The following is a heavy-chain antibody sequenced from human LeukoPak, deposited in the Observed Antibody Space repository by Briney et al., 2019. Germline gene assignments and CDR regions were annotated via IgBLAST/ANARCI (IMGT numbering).Heavy chain of an antibody. CDR3: ARDDPSSWNKRWLQLPYFDY. Sequence: GGSLRLSCAASGFTFSDYYMSWIRQAPGKGLEWVSYISSSGSTIYYADSVKGRFTISRDNAKNSLYLQMNSLRAEDTAVYYCARDDPSSWNKRWLQLPYFDYWGQGTLVTVSS. V-gene: IGHV3-11*01. D-gene: IGHD5-24*01. CDR1: GFTFSDYY. CDR2: ISSSGSTI. J-gene: IGHJ4*02.